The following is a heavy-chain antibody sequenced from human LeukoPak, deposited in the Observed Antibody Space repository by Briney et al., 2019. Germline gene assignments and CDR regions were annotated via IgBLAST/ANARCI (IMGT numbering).Heavy chain of an antibody. CDR2: MNPNSGNT. J-gene: IGHJ4*02. V-gene: IGHV1-8*02. D-gene: IGHD3-22*01. CDR1: GYTFTSYY. CDR3: ARTELGYDSSGYRGWDY. Sequence: ASVKVSCKASGYTFTSYYMHWVRQATGQGLEWMGWMNPNSGNTGYAQKFQGRVTMTRNTSISTAYMELSSLRSEDTAVYYCARTELGYDSSGYRGWDYWGQGTLVTVSS.